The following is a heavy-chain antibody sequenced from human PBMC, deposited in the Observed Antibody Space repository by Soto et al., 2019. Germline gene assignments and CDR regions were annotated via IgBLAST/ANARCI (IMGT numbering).Heavy chain of an antibody. Sequence: QVQLVQSGAEVKKPGSSVKVSCKASGGTFSSYTISWVRQARGQGLEWMGRIIPILGIANYAQKFQGRVTITADKSTSTAYMELSSLRSEDTAVYYCARCRGSYGMDVWGQGTTVTVSS. V-gene: IGHV1-69*02. D-gene: IGHD3-10*01. J-gene: IGHJ6*02. CDR2: IIPILGIA. CDR3: ARCRGSYGMDV. CDR1: GGTFSSYT.